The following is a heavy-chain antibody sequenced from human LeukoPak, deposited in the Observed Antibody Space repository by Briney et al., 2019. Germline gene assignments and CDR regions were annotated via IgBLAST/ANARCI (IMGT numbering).Heavy chain of an antibody. J-gene: IGHJ2*01. CDR3: VRDTQNTAMVTEVYWYFDL. V-gene: IGHV3-7*01. D-gene: IGHD5-18*01. CDR1: GFTFSSYW. Sequence: PGGSLRLSCAASGFTFSSYWMSWVRQAPGKGLEWVANIKQDGSEKYYVDSVKGRFTISRDNAKNSLYLQMNSLRAEDTAVYYCVRDTQNTAMVTEVYWYFDLWGRGTLVTVSS. CDR2: IKQDGSEK.